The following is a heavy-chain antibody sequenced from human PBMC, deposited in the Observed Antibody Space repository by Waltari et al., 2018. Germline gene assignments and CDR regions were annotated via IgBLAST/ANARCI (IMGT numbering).Heavy chain of an antibody. Sequence: EVQLLESGGGLVQPGGSLRLSCAASGFTFSDFWMHWVRQAPGAGLVWLSRVNGDGSSTTYADSVKGRFTVSRDNARKTMFLQMTSLRAEDTAVYYCARDEDNYYDSSGYIKHWGQGALVTVSS. V-gene: IGHV3-74*01. D-gene: IGHD3-22*01. CDR3: ARDEDNYYDSSGYIKH. CDR1: GFTFSDFW. CDR2: VNGDGSST. J-gene: IGHJ4*02.